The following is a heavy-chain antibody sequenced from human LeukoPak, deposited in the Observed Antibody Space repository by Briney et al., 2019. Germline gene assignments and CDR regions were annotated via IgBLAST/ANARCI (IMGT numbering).Heavy chain of an antibody. CDR3: ATDHDRSGYYDYYFDN. Sequence: GGSLRLSCAGSGFTFNRNAMHWVRQAPGKGLGWVAVISFDGSNTYYTDSVRGRFTISRDNSRNTLYLQMNSLRAEDTAVYYCATDHDRSGYYDYYFDNWGQGALVTVSS. D-gene: IGHD3-22*01. J-gene: IGHJ4*02. CDR1: GFTFNRNA. V-gene: IGHV3-30-3*01. CDR2: ISFDGSNT.